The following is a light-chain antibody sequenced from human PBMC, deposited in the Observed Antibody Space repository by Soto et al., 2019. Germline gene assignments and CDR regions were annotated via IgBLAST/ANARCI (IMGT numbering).Light chain of an antibody. V-gene: IGKV1-39*01. J-gene: IGKJ5*01. CDR1: QSISSY. CDR3: QQSYSTPIT. Sequence: IQMTQSPSSLSASVGNRVTITCRASQSISSYLNWYQQKPGKAPKLLIYAASSLQSGVPSRFSGSGYGTDFNLTISSLQTEDFATYYCQQSYSTPITFGQGTRLEIK. CDR2: AAS.